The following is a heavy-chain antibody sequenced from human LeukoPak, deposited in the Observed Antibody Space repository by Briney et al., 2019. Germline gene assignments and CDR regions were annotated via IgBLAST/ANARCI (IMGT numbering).Heavy chain of an antibody. J-gene: IGHJ3*02. Sequence: PGGSLRLSCAASGFTFTSYGMHWVRQAPGMGRVWVSRIESDGSSADYADSVKGRFTISRDNARNTLYLEMNSLRAEDTAVYYCARGNAFGIWGQGTMVTVSS. CDR1: GFTFTSYG. CDR2: IESDGSSA. V-gene: IGHV3-74*01. CDR3: ARGNAFGI.